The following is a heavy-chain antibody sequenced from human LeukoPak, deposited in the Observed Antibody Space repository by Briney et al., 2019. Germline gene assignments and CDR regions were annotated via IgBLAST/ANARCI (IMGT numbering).Heavy chain of an antibody. CDR1: GFTFSSYS. D-gene: IGHD1-1*01. CDR2: IRSKAYGETA. CDR3: TRDRGAYNLYDY. J-gene: IGHJ4*02. Sequence: GGSLRLSCAASGFTFSSYSMNWVRQAPGKGLEWVSFIRSKAYGETADYAASVKGRFTISRDDSKAIAYLQMNSLKTEDTAVYHCTRDRGAYNLYDYWGQGTLVTVSS. V-gene: IGHV3-49*04.